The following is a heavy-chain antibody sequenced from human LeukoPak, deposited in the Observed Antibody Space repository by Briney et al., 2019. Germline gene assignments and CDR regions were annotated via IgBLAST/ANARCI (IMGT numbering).Heavy chain of an antibody. CDR1: GFSFNNFA. Sequence: GGSLRLSCAASGFSFNNFAMSWVRQAPGKGLEWVSAISPGSTRTYYAASVKGRFTISRDNSMNTLYLHMNSLRAEDTAVYYCVKDGGYSGTAYYYYYMDVWGKGTTVTVSS. V-gene: IGHV3-23*01. CDR3: VKDGGYSGTAYYYYYMDV. J-gene: IGHJ6*03. CDR2: ISPGSTRT. D-gene: IGHD4-23*01.